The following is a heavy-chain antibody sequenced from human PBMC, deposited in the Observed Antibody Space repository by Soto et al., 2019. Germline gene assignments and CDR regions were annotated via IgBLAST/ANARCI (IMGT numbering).Heavy chain of an antibody. J-gene: IGHJ4*02. CDR3: AGRDHDYGDYFPPWYFDY. Sequence: QVQLQESGPGLVKPSQTLSLTCTVSGGSISSGDYYWSWIRQPPGKGLEWIGYIYYSGSTYYNPSLKSRVTISVDTSKNQFSLKLSSVTAADTAVYYCAGRDHDYGDYFPPWYFDYWGQGTLVTVSS. CDR1: GGSISSGDYY. D-gene: IGHD4-17*01. V-gene: IGHV4-30-4*01. CDR2: IYYSGST.